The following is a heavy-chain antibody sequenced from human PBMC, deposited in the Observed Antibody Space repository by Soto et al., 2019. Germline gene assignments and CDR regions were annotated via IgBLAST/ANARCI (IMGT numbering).Heavy chain of an antibody. CDR3: SKVSASNYYSGTWHNWFDP. CDR1: GYTLTELS. D-gene: IGHD4-4*01. J-gene: IGHJ5*02. V-gene: IGHV1-24*01. Sequence: ASVKVSCKVSGYTLTELSMHWLRQAPGKGLEWMGGFDPEYGETIYAQKFQGRVTMAEDTSPDTAYMELSSLRSEDTAVYYCSKVSASNYYSGTWHNWFDPWGQGTLVTVSS. CDR2: FDPEYGET.